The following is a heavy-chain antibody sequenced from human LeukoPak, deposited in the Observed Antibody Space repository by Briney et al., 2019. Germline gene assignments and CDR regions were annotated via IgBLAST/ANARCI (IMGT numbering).Heavy chain of an antibody. CDR1: GFTFSDYY. J-gene: IGHJ4*02. CDR2: ISSDGSST. Sequence: GGSLRLSCAASGFTFSDYYMSWIRQAPGKGLVWVSRISSDGSSTSYADSVKGRFTISRDNAKNTLYLQENSLRVEDTAVYYCARVRYCSSTGCYSYFDYWGQGILVTVSS. D-gene: IGHD2-2*02. V-gene: IGHV3-74*01. CDR3: ARVRYCSSTGCYSYFDY.